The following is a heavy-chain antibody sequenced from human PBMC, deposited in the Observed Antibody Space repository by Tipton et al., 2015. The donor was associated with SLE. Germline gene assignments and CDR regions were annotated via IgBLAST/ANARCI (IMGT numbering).Heavy chain of an antibody. CDR2: MSHTGTY. CDR3: ARVWMRTSGYFDL. V-gene: IGHV4-38-2*02. J-gene: IGHJ2*01. CDR1: GDSLNTAQY. Sequence: TLSLTCTVSGDSLNTAQYWGWVRQPPGKGVEWIGSMSHTGTYYYNPTLQSRLSISLDTSSNMFSLRLTSVSAADTAVYYCARVWMRTSGYFDLWGRGTLVTVSS. D-gene: IGHD2-2*03.